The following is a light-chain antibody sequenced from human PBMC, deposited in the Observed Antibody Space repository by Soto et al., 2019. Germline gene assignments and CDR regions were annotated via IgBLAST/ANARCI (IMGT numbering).Light chain of an antibody. J-gene: IGKJ5*01. CDR1: QSLLHSNGYNY. Sequence: ILMTQSPLSLPVTPGEPASISCRSSQSLLHSNGYNYLDWYLQKPGQSPQLLIYLGSNRASGVPDRFSGSGSGTDFTLKISRVEAEDVGVYYCMQALQTLLITFGQGTRLEIK. CDR2: LGS. CDR3: MQALQTLLIT. V-gene: IGKV2-28*01.